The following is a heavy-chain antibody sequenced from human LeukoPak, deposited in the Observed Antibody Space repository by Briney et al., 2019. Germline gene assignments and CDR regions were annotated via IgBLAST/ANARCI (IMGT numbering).Heavy chain of an antibody. J-gene: IGHJ5*02. CDR3: ARDNSVGETAWWFDP. D-gene: IGHD1-26*01. CDR2: INPNSGDT. Sequence: ASVKVSCKASGYTFTSYAMHWVRQAPGQRLEWMGWINPNSGDTKYAQKFQGRVTMTRDTSISTAYMELTSLTSDDTAVYYCARDNSVGETAWWFDPWGQGTLVTVSS. CDR1: GYTFTSYA. V-gene: IGHV1-2*02.